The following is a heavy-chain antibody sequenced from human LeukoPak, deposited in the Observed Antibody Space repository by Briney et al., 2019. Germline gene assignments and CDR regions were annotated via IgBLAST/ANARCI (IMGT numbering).Heavy chain of an antibody. CDR3: ASIDSSGYYSSDAFDI. Sequence: ASVKVSCKASGGTFSSYAISWVRQAPGQGLEWMGRIIPIFGTANYAQKFQGRVTITTDESTGTAYMELSSLRSEDTAVYYCASIDSSGYYSSDAFDIWGQGTMVTVSS. J-gene: IGHJ3*02. V-gene: IGHV1-69*05. D-gene: IGHD3-22*01. CDR1: GGTFSSYA. CDR2: IIPIFGTA.